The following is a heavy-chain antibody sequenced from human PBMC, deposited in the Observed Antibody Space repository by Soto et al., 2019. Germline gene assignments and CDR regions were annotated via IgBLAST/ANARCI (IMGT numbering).Heavy chain of an antibody. V-gene: IGHV3-53*01. Sequence: DVQLVASGGGLIQPGGSLRLSCAALGLTVRGKKYITWVREAPGKWLELVSALYDVDGTYYANSAQGRFTIPRHNSNNIIYPQMNRLGPDERAVSYRASWLELEEANPIWGPGKVVTVSS. CDR3: ASWLELEEANPI. CDR1: GLTVRGKKY. D-gene: IGHD1-1*01. J-gene: IGHJ3*02. CDR2: LYDVDGT.